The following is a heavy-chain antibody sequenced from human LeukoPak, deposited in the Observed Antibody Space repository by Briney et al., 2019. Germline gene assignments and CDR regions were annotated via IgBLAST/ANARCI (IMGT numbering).Heavy chain of an antibody. V-gene: IGHV3-21*01. CDR2: ISSSSSYI. J-gene: IGHJ4*02. Sequence: AGGSLRLSCAASRFTFSTYTMNWVRQAPGKGLEWFSSISSSSSYIYYADSVKGRFTISRDNAKNSLYLQMNTLRAEDTAVCYCARDRSTVTTFDYWGQGTLVTVSS. CDR1: RFTFSTYT. CDR3: ARDRSTVTTFDY. D-gene: IGHD4-17*01.